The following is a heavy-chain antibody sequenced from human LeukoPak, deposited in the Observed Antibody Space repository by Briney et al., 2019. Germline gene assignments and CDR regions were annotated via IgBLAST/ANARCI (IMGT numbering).Heavy chain of an antibody. CDR2: IYYSGST. CDR1: GGSISSYY. V-gene: IGHV4-59*01. D-gene: IGHD3-22*01. J-gene: IGHJ3*02. CDR3: ARASYYYDSSGYHDAFDI. Sequence: SEALSLTCTVSGGSISSYYWSWIRQPPGKGLEWIGYIYYSGSTNYNPSLKSRVTTSVDTSKNQFSLKLSSVTAADTAVYYCARASYYYDSSGYHDAFDIWGQGTMVTVSS.